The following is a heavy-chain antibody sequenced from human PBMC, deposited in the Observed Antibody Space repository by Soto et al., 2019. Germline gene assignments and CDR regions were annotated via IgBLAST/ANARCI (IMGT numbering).Heavy chain of an antibody. CDR3: ARDLRKSYRYYYYYGMDV. J-gene: IGHJ6*02. V-gene: IGHV3-33*01. D-gene: IGHD3-16*02. CDR1: GFTFSSYG. Sequence: GGSLRLSCAASGFTFSSYGMHWVRQAPGKGLEWVAVIWYDGSNKYYADSVKGRFTISRDNSKNTLYLQMNSLRAEDTAVYYCARDLRKSYRYYYYYGMDVWGQGTTVTVSS. CDR2: IWYDGSNK.